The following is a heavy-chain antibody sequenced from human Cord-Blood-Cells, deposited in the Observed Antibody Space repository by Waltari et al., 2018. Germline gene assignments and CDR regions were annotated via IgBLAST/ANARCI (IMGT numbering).Heavy chain of an antibody. CDR1: VGSVSGYY. J-gene: IGHJ4*02. Sequence: QVQLQQWGAGLLKPSETLSLTCAVSVGSVSGYYWSWIRQPPGKGLEWMGEINHSGSTNYNPSLKSRVTISVDTSKNQFSLKLSSVTAADTAVYYCARRSRGNGLDYWGQGTLVTVSS. D-gene: IGHD1-1*01. CDR2: INHSGST. CDR3: ARRSRGNGLDY. V-gene: IGHV4-34*01.